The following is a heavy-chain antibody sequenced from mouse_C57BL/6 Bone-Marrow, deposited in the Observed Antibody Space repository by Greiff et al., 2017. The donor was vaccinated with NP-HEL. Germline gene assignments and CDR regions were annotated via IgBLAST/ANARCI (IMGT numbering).Heavy chain of an antibody. V-gene: IGHV1-19*01. J-gene: IGHJ2*01. CDR3: ARGTTVVASGGY. CDR2: INPYNGGT. Sequence: VQLQQSGPVLVKPGASVKMSCKASGYTFTDYYMNWVKQSHGKSLEWIGVINPYNGGTSYNQKFKGKATLTVEKSSSTAYMELNSLTSEDSAVYYCARGTTVVASGGYWGQGTTLTVSS. CDR1: GYTFTDYY. D-gene: IGHD1-1*01.